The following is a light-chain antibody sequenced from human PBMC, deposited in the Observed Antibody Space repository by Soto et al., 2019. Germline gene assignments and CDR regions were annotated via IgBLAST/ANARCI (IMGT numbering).Light chain of an antibody. CDR2: WAS. J-gene: IGKJ2*01. Sequence: DIVMTQSPDSLAVSLGERATINCKSSQNILYSANNENYLAWFQQKPGQPPKLLIYWASTRESGVPDRLSGSGSGTDFTPTISSLQAEDVAVYFCHQYYDIPFTFGQGTKLEIK. CDR3: HQYYDIPFT. CDR1: QNILYSANNENY. V-gene: IGKV4-1*01.